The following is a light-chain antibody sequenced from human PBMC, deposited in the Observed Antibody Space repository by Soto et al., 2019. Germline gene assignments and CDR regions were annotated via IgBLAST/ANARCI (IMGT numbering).Light chain of an antibody. Sequence: EIVMTQSPATLSVSRGERATLSCRARQSVSSNLAWYQQKPGQAPRLLIYGASTRATGIPARFSGSGSGTEFTLTISSLQSEDFAVYYCQQYNNWPLTFGGGTKVDI. CDR2: GAS. CDR3: QQYNNWPLT. J-gene: IGKJ4*01. CDR1: QSVSSN. V-gene: IGKV3-15*01.